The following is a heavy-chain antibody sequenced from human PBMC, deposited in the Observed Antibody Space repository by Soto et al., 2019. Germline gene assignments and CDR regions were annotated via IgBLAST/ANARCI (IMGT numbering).Heavy chain of an antibody. V-gene: IGHV1-69*13. CDR2: IIPIFGTA. CDR1: GGTFSSYA. D-gene: IGHD6-6*01. Sequence: GASVKVSCKASGGTFSSYAISWVRQAPGQGLEWMGGIIPIFGTANYAQKFQGRVTITADESTSTAYMELSSLRSEDTAVYYCARDLSSSSSFDYWGQGTLVTVSS. J-gene: IGHJ4*02. CDR3: ARDLSSSSSFDY.